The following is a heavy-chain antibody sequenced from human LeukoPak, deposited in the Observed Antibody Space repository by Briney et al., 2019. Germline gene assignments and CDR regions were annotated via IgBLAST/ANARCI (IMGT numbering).Heavy chain of an antibody. CDR3: AREAFCTNGVCHIDY. Sequence: GGSLRLSCAASGFTFSSYSMNWVRQAPGKGPEWVSSISSSSSYIYYADSVKGRFTISRDNAKNSVYLQMNSLRAEDTAVYYCAREAFCTNGVCHIDYWGQGTLVTVSS. CDR2: ISSSSSYI. J-gene: IGHJ4*02. CDR1: GFTFSSYS. D-gene: IGHD2-8*01. V-gene: IGHV3-21*04.